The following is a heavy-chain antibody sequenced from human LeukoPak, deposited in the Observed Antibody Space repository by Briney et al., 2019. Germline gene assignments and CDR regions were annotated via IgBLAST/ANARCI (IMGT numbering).Heavy chain of an antibody. CDR3: ARDVGAYYYGSGSYNWFDP. D-gene: IGHD3-10*01. CDR2: ISTSSSTI. V-gene: IGHV3-48*04. J-gene: IGHJ5*02. Sequence: GGSLRLSCAASGFTFSSYSMNWVRQAPGKRLEWVSYISTSSSTIYYADSVKGRFTISRDNAKNSLYLQMNSLRAEDTAVYYCARDVGAYYYGSGSYNWFDPWGQGTLVTVSS. CDR1: GFTFSSYS.